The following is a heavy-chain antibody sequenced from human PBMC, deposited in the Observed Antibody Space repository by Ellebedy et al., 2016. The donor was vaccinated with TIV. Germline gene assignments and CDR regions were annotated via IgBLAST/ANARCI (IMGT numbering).Heavy chain of an antibody. Sequence: GGSLRLSCEASGIIVSGYFMNWVRQAPGKGLEWVSVLYPDAKTNYTDSVNGRFIVSRDSSKNTLYLQMNSLTAEDTAVYYCARDPGGGGDFGDNWFDPWGQGTLVTVSS. CDR1: GIIVSGYF. CDR3: ARDPGGGGDFGDNWFDP. D-gene: IGHD2-21*01. V-gene: IGHV3-66*01. J-gene: IGHJ5*02. CDR2: LYPDAKT.